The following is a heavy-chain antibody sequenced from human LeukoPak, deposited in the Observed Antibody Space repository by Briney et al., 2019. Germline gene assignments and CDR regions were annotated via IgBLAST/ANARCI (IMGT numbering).Heavy chain of an antibody. V-gene: IGHV3-23*01. CDR3: ARVSAPGTSGWYFGY. D-gene: IGHD6-19*01. J-gene: IGHJ4*02. CDR2: MGGSDADR. CDR1: GFTFTNYG. Sequence: PGGSLRLSCAASGFTFTNYGMSWVRQTPGMGLEWVASMGGSDADRYYADSVKGRFTISRDNSKSTVSLQLNSLRDEDTAMYYCARVSAPGTSGWYFGYWGQGTLVTVSS.